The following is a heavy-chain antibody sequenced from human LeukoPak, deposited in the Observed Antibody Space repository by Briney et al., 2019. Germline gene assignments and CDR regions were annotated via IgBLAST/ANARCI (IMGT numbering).Heavy chain of an antibody. CDR2: INHSGGT. V-gene: IGHV4-34*01. D-gene: IGHD3-10*01. CDR1: GGSFSGYY. J-gene: IGHJ4*02. CDR3: ARGQRKTYYYGSGSSRFDY. Sequence: PSETLSLTCAVYGGSFSGYYWSWIRQPPGKGLEWIGEINHSGGTNYNPSLKSRVTISVDTSKNQFSLKLSSVTAADTAVYYCARGQRKTYYYGSGSSRFDYWGQGTLVTVSS.